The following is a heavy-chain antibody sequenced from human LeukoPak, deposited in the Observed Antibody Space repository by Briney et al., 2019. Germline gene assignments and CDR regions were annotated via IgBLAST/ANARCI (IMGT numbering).Heavy chain of an antibody. CDR1: GVSISSYY. CDR2: ISYSGST. D-gene: IGHD3-3*01. Sequence: SGTLSLTCTVSGVSISSYYWSWIRQPPGKGLEWIGYISYSGSTNYNPSLKSRVTISVDTSKNQFSLKLSSVTAADTAVYYCARAVLVRSPFDNWGQGTLVTVSS. J-gene: IGHJ4*02. V-gene: IGHV4-59*12. CDR3: ARAVLVRSPFDN.